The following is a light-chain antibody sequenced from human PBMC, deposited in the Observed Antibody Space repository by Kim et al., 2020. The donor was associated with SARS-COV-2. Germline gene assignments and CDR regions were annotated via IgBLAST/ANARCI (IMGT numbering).Light chain of an antibody. Sequence: QPVLTQPPSLSASPGASASLTCTLRSGINVGTYRIYWYQQKPGSPPQYLLRYKSDSDKQQGSGVPSRFSGSKDASANAGILLISGLQSEDEADYYCMIWHSSAFVFGTGTKVTVL. CDR2: YKSDSDK. V-gene: IGLV5-45*02. J-gene: IGLJ1*01. CDR1: SGINVGTYR. CDR3: MIWHSSAFV.